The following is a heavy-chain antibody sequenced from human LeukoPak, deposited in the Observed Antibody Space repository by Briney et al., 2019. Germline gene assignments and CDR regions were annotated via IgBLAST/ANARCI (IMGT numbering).Heavy chain of an antibody. Sequence: SETLPLTCTVSGGSISTFYWSWIRQRPGQGLEWIVYIYYSGTTNYNPSLKSRVTISVDMSKSQFSLTLSSVTAADTALYYCARHGPLYDIWSAQFYFDYWGQGTLVTVSS. CDR1: GGSISTFY. CDR2: IYYSGTT. V-gene: IGHV4-59*08. CDR3: ARHGPLYDIWSAQFYFDY. D-gene: IGHD3-3*01. J-gene: IGHJ4*02.